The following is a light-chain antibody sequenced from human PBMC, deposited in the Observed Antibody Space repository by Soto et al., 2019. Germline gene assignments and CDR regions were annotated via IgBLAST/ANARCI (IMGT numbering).Light chain of an antibody. J-gene: IGKJ1*01. CDR3: QQYNDYSWT. Sequence: DIQMTQSPSTLSASVGDSVSTNCRASQSISAWLAWYQQKPGKAPRLLIYKASTLEIGVPSRFSGSGSGTEFTLTISSLQPDDVAIYYCQQYNDYSWTFGQGTKVDLK. CDR1: QSISAW. CDR2: KAS. V-gene: IGKV1-5*03.